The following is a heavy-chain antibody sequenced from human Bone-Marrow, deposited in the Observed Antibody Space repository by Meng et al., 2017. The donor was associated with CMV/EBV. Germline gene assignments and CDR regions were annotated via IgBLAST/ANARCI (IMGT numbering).Heavy chain of an antibody. D-gene: IGHD3-10*01. Sequence: GESLKISCVASGFTFSSYVMNWVRQAPGKGLEWVSCISIGSTYVHFADSVKGRFTISRDNAKNSLYLQMNNLRAEDTAVYYCATSPSMVRRVTRDWGLGTLVTVSS. CDR3: ATSPSMVRRVTRD. CDR2: ISIGSTYV. CDR1: GFTFSSYV. V-gene: IGHV3-21*01. J-gene: IGHJ4*01.